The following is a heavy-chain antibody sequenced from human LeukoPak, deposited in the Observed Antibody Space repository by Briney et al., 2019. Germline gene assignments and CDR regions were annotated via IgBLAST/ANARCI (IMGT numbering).Heavy chain of an antibody. Sequence: ASVKVSCKAAGYTFTSYGVSWVRQAPGQGLEWMGWISAYNGNTNYAQKLQGRVTMTTDTSTSTVYMELRSLRSDDTAVYYCARGGLYCSSTSCYGIEYWGQGTLVTVSS. D-gene: IGHD2-2*01. CDR1: GYTFTSYG. CDR3: ARGGLYCSSTSCYGIEY. J-gene: IGHJ4*02. CDR2: ISAYNGNT. V-gene: IGHV1-18*04.